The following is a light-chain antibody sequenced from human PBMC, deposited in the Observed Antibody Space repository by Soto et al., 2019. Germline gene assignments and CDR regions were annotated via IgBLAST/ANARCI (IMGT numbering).Light chain of an antibody. V-gene: IGKV3D-15*01. CDR2: GAS. CDR1: QSVGSH. CDR3: QQYNNWPPLT. J-gene: IGKJ4*01. Sequence: EIVMTQSPATLSVSPGERATLSCRASQSVGSHLAWYQQKPGQAPRLLIYGASTRATGIPARFSGSGSGTEFTLTISSLQSEDFALYYCQQYNNWPPLTFGGGTKVEIK.